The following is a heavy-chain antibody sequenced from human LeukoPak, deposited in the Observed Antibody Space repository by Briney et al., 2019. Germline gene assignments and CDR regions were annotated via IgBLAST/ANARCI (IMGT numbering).Heavy chain of an antibody. CDR1: GFTFSSYW. CDR2: IKQDGSEK. V-gene: IGHV3-7*03. D-gene: IGHD3-3*01. J-gene: IGHJ6*02. Sequence: GGSLRLSCAASGFTFSSYWMSWVRQAPGKGLEWVANIKQDGSEKYYVDFVKGRFTISRDNAKNSLYLQMNSLRAEDTAVYYCARDQYDFWSGYLPPENYYYYGMDVWGQGTTVTVSS. CDR3: ARDQYDFWSGYLPPENYYYYGMDV.